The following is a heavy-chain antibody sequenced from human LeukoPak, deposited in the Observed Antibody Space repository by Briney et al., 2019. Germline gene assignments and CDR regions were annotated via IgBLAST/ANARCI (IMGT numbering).Heavy chain of an antibody. V-gene: IGHV1-18*01. J-gene: IGHJ4*02. Sequence: ASVKVSCKASGYTFTSYSISWVRQAPGQGLEWMGWISAYNGNTNYAQKLQGRVTMTTDTSTSTAYMELRSLRSDDTAVYYCARGQDIVATYGDLFDYWGQGTLVTVSS. CDR2: ISAYNGNT. CDR3: ARGQDIVATYGDLFDY. D-gene: IGHD5-12*01. CDR1: GYTFTSYS.